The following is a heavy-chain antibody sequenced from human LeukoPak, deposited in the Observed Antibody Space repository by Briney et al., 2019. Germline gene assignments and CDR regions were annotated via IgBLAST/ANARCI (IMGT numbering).Heavy chain of an antibody. D-gene: IGHD1-1*01. CDR3: ARGTKQSQPVH. CDR2: IYSGGST. CDR1: GFTVSSNY. Sequence: GSLRLSCAASGFTVSSNYMSWVRQAPGKGLEWVSVIYSGGSTFYADSVKDRFTISRDNSKNTLYLQMNSLRAEDTAVYYCARGTKQSQPVHWGQGTLVTVSS. J-gene: IGHJ4*02. V-gene: IGHV3-66*01.